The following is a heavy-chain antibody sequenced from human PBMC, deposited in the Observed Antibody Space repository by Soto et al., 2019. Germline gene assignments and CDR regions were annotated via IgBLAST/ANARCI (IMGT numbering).Heavy chain of an antibody. CDR2: INPNSGGT. Sequence: ASVKVSCKASGYTFTGYYMHWVRQAPGQGLEWMGWINPNSGGTNYAQKFQGWVTMTRDTSISTAYMELSRLRSDDTAVYYCARDGSGSLPNFDYWGQGTLVTVYS. D-gene: IGHD3-3*01. CDR3: ARDGSGSLPNFDY. V-gene: IGHV1-2*04. CDR1: GYTFTGYY. J-gene: IGHJ4*02.